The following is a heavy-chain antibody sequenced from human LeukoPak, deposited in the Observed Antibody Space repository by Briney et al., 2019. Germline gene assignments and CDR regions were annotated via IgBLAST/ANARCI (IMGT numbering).Heavy chain of an antibody. V-gene: IGHV3-7*01. D-gene: IGHD2-15*01. CDR2: IKQDGSEK. CDR3: ARDPLDQLLRASAFDI. Sequence: GGSLRLSCAASGFTFSSYWMSWVRQAPGKGLEWVANIKQDGSEKYYVDSVKGRFTISRDNAKNSLYLQMNSLRAEDTAVYYCARDPLDQLLRASAFDIWGQGTMVTVSS. CDR1: GFTFSSYW. J-gene: IGHJ3*02.